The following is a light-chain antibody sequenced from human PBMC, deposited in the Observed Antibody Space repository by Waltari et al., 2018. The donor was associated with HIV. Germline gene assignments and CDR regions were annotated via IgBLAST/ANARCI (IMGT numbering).Light chain of an antibody. V-gene: IGKV4-1*01. CDR2: WAT. CDR3: QQYFTNPRT. Sequence: DIVMTQSPESLTVSLGARATINCKSSQSLLFSSTGKNFLAWYQLRPGQPPKLLLSWATSRETGVPERFGGTASGTNFTRTIDNFQAEDVAIYYCQQYFTNPRTFGQGTELQI. J-gene: IGKJ2*01. CDR1: QSLLFSSTGKNF.